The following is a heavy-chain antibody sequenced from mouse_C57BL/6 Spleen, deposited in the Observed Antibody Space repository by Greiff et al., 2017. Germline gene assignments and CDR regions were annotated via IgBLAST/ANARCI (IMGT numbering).Heavy chain of an antibody. Sequence: EVKLMESGPELVKPGASVKIPCKASGYTFTDYNMDWVKQSHGKSLEWIGDINPNNGGTIYNQKFKGKATLTVDKSSSTAYMELRSLTSEDTAVYYCARKHSWYFDVWGTGTTVTVSS. CDR1: GYTFTDYN. J-gene: IGHJ1*03. V-gene: IGHV1-18*01. CDR2: INPNNGGT. CDR3: ARKHSWYFDV.